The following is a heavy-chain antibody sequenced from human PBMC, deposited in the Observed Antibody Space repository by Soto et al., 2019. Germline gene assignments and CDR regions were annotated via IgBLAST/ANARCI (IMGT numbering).Heavy chain of an antibody. D-gene: IGHD5-18*01. V-gene: IGHV4-4*02. CDR1: GGSISSSNW. Sequence: PSETLSLTCAVSGGSISSSNWWSWVRQPPGKGLEWIGEIYHSGSTNYNPSLKSRVTISVDKSKNQFSLKLSSVTAADTAVYYCARLQYSYGAYFDYWGKGTLVTVSS. J-gene: IGHJ4*02. CDR2: IYHSGST. CDR3: ARLQYSYGAYFDY.